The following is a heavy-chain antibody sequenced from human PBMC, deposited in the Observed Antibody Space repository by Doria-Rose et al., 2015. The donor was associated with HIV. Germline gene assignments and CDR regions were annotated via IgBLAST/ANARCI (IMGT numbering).Heavy chain of an antibody. CDR3: TTFSGSFDY. V-gene: IGHV3-15*01. Sequence: WMRWVRQVPGKGLEWVGHIKSETDGGTIDYAAPVKGRFIISRHDSKSTLYLQMNSLQTEDTALYFCTTFSGSFDYWGQGTLVTVSS. CDR1: W. CDR2: IKSETDGGTI. J-gene: IGHJ4*02. D-gene: IGHD5-12*01.